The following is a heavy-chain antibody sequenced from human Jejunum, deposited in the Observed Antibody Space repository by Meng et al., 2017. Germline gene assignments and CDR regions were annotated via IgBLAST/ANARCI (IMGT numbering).Heavy chain of an antibody. D-gene: IGHD5-18*01. V-gene: IGHV3-64*02. J-gene: IGHJ6*02. CDR3: ARPRDTTIPYVGMDV. CDR1: GFIFSNYG. CDR2: INKNGGST. Sequence: GGPWRLSCAASGFIFSNYGINWVRQAPGNGLEYVAGINKNGGSTDYADSVKARFTISRDNSQSILYLQMGSLRAEDMAVYYCARPRDTTIPYVGMDVWGQGTTVTVSS.